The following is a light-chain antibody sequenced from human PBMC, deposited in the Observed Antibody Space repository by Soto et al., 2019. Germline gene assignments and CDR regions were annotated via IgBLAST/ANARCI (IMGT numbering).Light chain of an antibody. CDR2: SDA. Sequence: QSVLTQPPSASGTPGQRVTISCSGSSPNIGSNYVYWYQQLPGTAPKLLIYSDAQRPSGVPDRISGSKSGTSASLAIRGLRCEDEGDYYCAAWDDSLSGRVFGGGTKVTVL. J-gene: IGLJ3*02. V-gene: IGLV1-47*01. CDR1: SPNIGSNY. CDR3: AAWDDSLSGRV.